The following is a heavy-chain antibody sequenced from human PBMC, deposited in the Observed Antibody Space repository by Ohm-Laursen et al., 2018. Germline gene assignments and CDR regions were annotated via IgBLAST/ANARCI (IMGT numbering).Heavy chain of an antibody. CDR2: IYHSGST. CDR3: ASGHNYGYDNYYYGMDV. Sequence: GTLSLTCTVSGGSISNQYWNWVRQSPGKGLEWIGYIYHSGSTKYNPFFNSRVTISVDTSQNQFSLNLRSVTTADTAVYYCASGHNYGYDNYYYGMDVWGQGTTVTVSS. V-gene: IGHV4-59*11. CDR1: GGSISNQY. D-gene: IGHD3-16*01. J-gene: IGHJ6*02.